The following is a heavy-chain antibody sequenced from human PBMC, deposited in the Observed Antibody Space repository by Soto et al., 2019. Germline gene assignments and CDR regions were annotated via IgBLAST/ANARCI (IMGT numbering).Heavy chain of an antibody. V-gene: IGHV5-51*01. CDR1: GNSFIPYW. CDR2: IYPSDSTT. CDR3: ARRLSYSSGWDC. D-gene: IGHD6-19*01. J-gene: IGHJ4*01. Sequence: PGESLKISCKASGNSFIPYWIGWVRQMPGEGLEWMGIIYPSDSTTRYSPSFQGQVSISADKSISTAYLQWSSLKASDTAMYYCARRLSYSSGWDCWGQGTLVTAPQ.